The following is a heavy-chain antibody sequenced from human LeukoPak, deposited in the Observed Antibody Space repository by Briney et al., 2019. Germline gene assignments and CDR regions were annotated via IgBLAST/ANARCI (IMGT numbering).Heavy chain of an antibody. D-gene: IGHD6-19*01. CDR1: GFTVSSNY. CDR3: ARNHQQWLVFDY. CDR2: IYSGGST. Sequence: PGGSLRLSCAASGFTVSSNYMSWVRQAPGKGLEWVSVIYSGGSTYYADSVKGRFTISRDNSKNTLYLQMNSLRAEDTAVYYCARNHQQWLVFDYWGQGTLVTVSS. V-gene: IGHV3-53*01. J-gene: IGHJ4*02.